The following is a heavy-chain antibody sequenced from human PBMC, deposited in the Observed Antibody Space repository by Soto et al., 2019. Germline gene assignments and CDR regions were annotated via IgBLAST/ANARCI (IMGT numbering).Heavy chain of an antibody. CDR3: ARGGGGNDYVWGSYRPFDY. D-gene: IGHD3-16*02. CDR2: INHSGST. J-gene: IGHJ4*02. CDR1: GESFRDYY. Sequence: QVQLQQWGAGLLKPSETLSLTCAVYGESFRDYYWSWVRQPPGKGLEWIGEINHSGSTNYNPSLKGRVTISLATSKNQCSLKLSSVTAADTAVYYCARGGGGNDYVWGSYRPFDYWGQGNLVTVSS. V-gene: IGHV4-34*01.